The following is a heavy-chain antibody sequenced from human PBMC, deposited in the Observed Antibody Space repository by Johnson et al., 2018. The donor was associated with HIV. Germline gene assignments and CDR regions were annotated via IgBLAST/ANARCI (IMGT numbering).Heavy chain of an antibody. CDR3: AKAFSSSWSDAFDI. V-gene: IGHV3-33*06. D-gene: IGHD6-13*01. J-gene: IGHJ3*02. Sequence: QVQLVESGGGLVQPGRSLRLSCAASGFTFSSYGMHWVRQAPGKGLEWVAVIWYDGSNKYYADSVKGRFTISRDNSKNTLYLQMNSRRAEDTAVYYCAKAFSSSWSDAFDIWGQGTMVTVSS. CDR2: IWYDGSNK. CDR1: GFTFSSYG.